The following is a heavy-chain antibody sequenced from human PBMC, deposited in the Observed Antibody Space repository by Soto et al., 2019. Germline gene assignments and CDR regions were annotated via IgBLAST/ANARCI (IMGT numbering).Heavy chain of an antibody. CDR2: ILKDGSGQ. Sequence: QVQLVESGGGVAQPGRSLRLSCAASGFTFSRYGMHWVRQAAGKGLEWVAVILKDGSGQNYADSVKGRFTISRDNSKNPRYLKMTSRQAVDSAVYYSPIDADSGEKGFDYWCQGKVLTVPS. D-gene: IGHD4-17*01. V-gene: IGHV3-33*01. CDR3: PIDADSGEKGFDY. CDR1: GFTFSRYG. J-gene: IGHJ4*02.